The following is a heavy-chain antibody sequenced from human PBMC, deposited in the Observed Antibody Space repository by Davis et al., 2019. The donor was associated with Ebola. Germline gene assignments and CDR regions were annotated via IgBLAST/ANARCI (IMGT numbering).Heavy chain of an antibody. CDR1: GYRFTSYW. Sequence: GESLKISCKGSGYRFTSYWIAWVRQMPGKGLEWMGIIYPGDSDTRYSPSFQGQVTISADKSTSTAYMELSSLRSEDTAVYYCARSFYGSGSFDYWDQGTLVTVSS. CDR2: IYPGDSDT. D-gene: IGHD3-10*01. CDR3: ARSFYGSGSFDY. J-gene: IGHJ4*02. V-gene: IGHV5-51*01.